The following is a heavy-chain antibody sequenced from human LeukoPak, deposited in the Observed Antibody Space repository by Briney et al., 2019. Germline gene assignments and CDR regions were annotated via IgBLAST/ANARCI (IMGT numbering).Heavy chain of an antibody. J-gene: IGHJ4*02. CDR1: GGSISSGSYY. CDR3: AREGAWNDYVWGSYLVRY. D-gene: IGHD3-16*02. CDR2: IYTSGST. V-gene: IGHV4-61*02. Sequence: SETLSLTCTVAGGSISSGSYYWSWIRQPAGKGLEWIGLIYTSGSTNYNPSPKSRVTISVDRSKNQFSLKLSSVTAAETAVYYCAREGAWNDYVWGSYLVRYWGQGTLVTVSS.